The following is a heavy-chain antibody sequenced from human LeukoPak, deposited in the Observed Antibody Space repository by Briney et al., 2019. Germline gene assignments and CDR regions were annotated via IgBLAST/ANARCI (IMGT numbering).Heavy chain of an antibody. Sequence: GGSLRLSCAASGFISSDSWIHWVRQGPGGGLVWVSRLNPDETITNYADSVKGRFTISRDNAKNSVYLQMNSLRVDDTAVYYCVRADRFYYYYYMDVWGKGTTVTVSS. CDR2: LNPDETIT. CDR3: VRADRFYYYYYMDV. CDR1: GFISSDSW. V-gene: IGHV3-74*01. J-gene: IGHJ6*03.